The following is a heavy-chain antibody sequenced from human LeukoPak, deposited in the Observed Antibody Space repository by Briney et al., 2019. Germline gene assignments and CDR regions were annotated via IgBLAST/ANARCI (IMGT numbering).Heavy chain of an antibody. CDR2: ISSSSSYI. V-gene: IGHV3-21*01. Sequence: PGGSLRLSCAASGFTFSSYSMNWVRQAPGKGLEWVSSISSSSSYIYYADSVKGRFTISRDNAKNTLYLQMNSLRAEDTAVYYCARDPVPSSSWLDYWGQGTLVTVSS. D-gene: IGHD6-13*01. J-gene: IGHJ4*02. CDR3: ARDPVPSSSWLDY. CDR1: GFTFSSYS.